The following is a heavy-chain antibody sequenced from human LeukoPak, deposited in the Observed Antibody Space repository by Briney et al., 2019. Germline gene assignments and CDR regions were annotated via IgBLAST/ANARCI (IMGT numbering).Heavy chain of an antibody. Sequence: GGSLRLSCAASGFTFSSYAMSWVRQAPGKGLEWVSGISSGGGTTYYADSVKGRFTISRDNSKNTLYLQMNSLRAEDTAVYYCTRDYDILWGQGTLVTVSS. J-gene: IGHJ4*02. CDR3: TRDYDIL. CDR1: GFTFSSYA. CDR2: ISSGGGTT. D-gene: IGHD3-9*01. V-gene: IGHV3-23*01.